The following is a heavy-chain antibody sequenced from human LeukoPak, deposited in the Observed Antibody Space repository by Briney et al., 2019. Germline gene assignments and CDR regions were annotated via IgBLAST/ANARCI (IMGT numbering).Heavy chain of an antibody. CDR3: AREGGTVVPADAGDY. CDR1: GYTFTSYG. CDR2: ISAYNGNT. V-gene: IGHV1-18*01. D-gene: IGHD2-2*01. Sequence: ASVKVSCTASGYTFTSYGISWVRQAPGQGLEWMGWISAYNGNTNYAQKLQGRVTMTTDTSTSTAYMELRSLRSDDTAVYYCAREGGTVVPADAGDYWGQGTLVTVSS. J-gene: IGHJ4*02.